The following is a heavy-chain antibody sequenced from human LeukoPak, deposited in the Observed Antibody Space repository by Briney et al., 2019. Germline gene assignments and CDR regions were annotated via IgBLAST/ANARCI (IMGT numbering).Heavy chain of an antibody. V-gene: IGHV4-39*07. CDR3: ARELKVVMSLFYYYYYYMDV. D-gene: IGHD3-22*01. J-gene: IGHJ6*03. CDR1: GVPISISSYY. CDR2: IDYSGST. Sequence: ASETLSLTCTVSGVPISISSYYWAWIRQPPGKGLEWIGSIDYSGSTNYNPSLKSRVTIPVDTSKNQFSLKLNSVTAADTAVYYCARELKVVMSLFYYYYYYMDVWDKGTTVTVSS.